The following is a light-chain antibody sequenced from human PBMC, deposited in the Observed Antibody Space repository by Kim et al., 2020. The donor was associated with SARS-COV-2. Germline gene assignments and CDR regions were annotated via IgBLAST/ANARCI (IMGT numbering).Light chain of an antibody. J-gene: IGLJ2*01. CDR2: QDS. V-gene: IGLV3-1*01. Sequence: VSPGQTASITCSGDKLGDKYACWYQQKPGQSPVLVIYQDSKRPSGIPARFSGSNSGNTATLTISGTQAMDEADYYCQAWDSSTVVFGGGTKLTVL. CDR3: QAWDSSTVV. CDR1: KLGDKY.